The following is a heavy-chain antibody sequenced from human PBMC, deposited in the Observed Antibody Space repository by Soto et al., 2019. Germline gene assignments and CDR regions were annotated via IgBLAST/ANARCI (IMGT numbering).Heavy chain of an antibody. Sequence: EVQLLESGGGLVQPGGSLRISCAASGFTFRNYVMSWVRQAPGKGLEWVSTISDSGGSTNYADSVKGRFTISRDNSKNTLYLQMNSLRVEDTAKYYCGKEWGQYYYYGMDVWGQGTTVNVSS. V-gene: IGHV3-23*01. CDR1: GFTFRNYV. CDR2: ISDSGGST. CDR3: GKEWGQYYYYGMDV. D-gene: IGHD3-16*01. J-gene: IGHJ6*02.